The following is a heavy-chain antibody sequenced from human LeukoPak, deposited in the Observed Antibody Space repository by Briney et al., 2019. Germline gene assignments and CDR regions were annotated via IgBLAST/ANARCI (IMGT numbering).Heavy chain of an antibody. D-gene: IGHD2-15*01. CDR3: ASGGGTFAN. Sequence: GGSLRLSCAVSGLTFSTSWLSWVRQAPGKGLERVANIKPDGSEKYYVGSVRGRFTISRDNAKNSLSLQMDGLRADDTAVYHCASGGGTFANWGQGTLVTVSS. CDR1: GLTFSTSW. CDR2: IKPDGSEK. V-gene: IGHV3-7*01. J-gene: IGHJ4*02.